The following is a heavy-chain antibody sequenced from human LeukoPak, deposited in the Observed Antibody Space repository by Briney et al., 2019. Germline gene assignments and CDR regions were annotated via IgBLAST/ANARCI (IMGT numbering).Heavy chain of an antibody. V-gene: IGHV4-34*01. CDR3: ARDPARPRNYYGSGSFVYYGMDV. Sequence: SETLSLTCAVYGGSFSGYYWSWIRQPPGKGLEWIGEINHSGSTNYNPSLKSRVTTSVDTSKNQFSLKLSSVTAADTAVYYCARDPARPRNYYGSGSFVYYGMDVWGKGTTVTVSS. CDR2: INHSGST. CDR1: GGSFSGYY. J-gene: IGHJ6*04. D-gene: IGHD3-10*01.